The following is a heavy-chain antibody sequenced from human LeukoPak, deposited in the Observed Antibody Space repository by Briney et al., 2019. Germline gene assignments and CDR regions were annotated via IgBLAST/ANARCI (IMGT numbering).Heavy chain of an antibody. V-gene: IGHV3-73*01. J-gene: IGHJ6*03. CDR3: TRQLGELLSGTLYYYYLDV. Sequence: PGGSLRLSCAASGLTFSGSARHWVRQASGKGLEWVGHIRREANTYATTYAASLKGRFTISRDDSKNTAFLQMNNLKTEDTAVYYCTRQLGELLSGTLYYYYLDVWGKGTTVTVSS. CDR2: IRREANTYAT. D-gene: IGHD3-10*01. CDR1: GLTFSGSA.